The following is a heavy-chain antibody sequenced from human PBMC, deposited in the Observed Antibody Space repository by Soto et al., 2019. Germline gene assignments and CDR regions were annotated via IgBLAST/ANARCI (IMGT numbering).Heavy chain of an antibody. Sequence: GGSLRLSCAASGFIFSDYAMSWVRQAPGKGLEWVSGISGSGDTTNYAASVRGRFTISRDNSKGTLYLQMNTLRAEDTAVYYCARALSLGGEYWGRGTLVTVSS. CDR1: GFIFSDYA. CDR3: ARALSLGGEY. V-gene: IGHV3-23*01. J-gene: IGHJ4*02. D-gene: IGHD3-16*01. CDR2: ISGSGDTT.